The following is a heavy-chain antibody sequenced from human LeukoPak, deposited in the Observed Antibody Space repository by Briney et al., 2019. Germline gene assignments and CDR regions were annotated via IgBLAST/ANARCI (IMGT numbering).Heavy chain of an antibody. D-gene: IGHD6-6*01. V-gene: IGHV1-18*01. CDR2: ISAYNGNT. CDR1: GYTFTSYG. CDR3: ARDDSSSKSLLFDY. Sequence: ASVKVSCKASGYTFTSYGISWVRQAPGQGLEWMGWISAYNGNTNYAQKLQGRVTMTTDTSTSTAYIELRSLRSDDTAVYYCARDDSSSKSLLFDYWGQGTLVTVSS. J-gene: IGHJ4*02.